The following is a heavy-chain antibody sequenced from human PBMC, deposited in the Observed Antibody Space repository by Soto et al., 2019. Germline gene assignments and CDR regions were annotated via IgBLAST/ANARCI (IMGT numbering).Heavy chain of an antibody. CDR1: GFSLSNARMG. D-gene: IGHD2-15*01. CDR3: ARIRAGYCSGGSCADWYFDL. V-gene: IGHV2-26*01. Sequence: QVTLKESGPVLVKPTETLTLTCTVSGFSLSNARMGVSWIRQPPGKALEWLAHIFSNDEKSYSTSLKSRLTISKDASKSQVVLTMTNFDPVDTATYYCARIRAGYCSGGSCADWYFDLWGRGTLVTVSS. J-gene: IGHJ2*01. CDR2: IFSNDEK.